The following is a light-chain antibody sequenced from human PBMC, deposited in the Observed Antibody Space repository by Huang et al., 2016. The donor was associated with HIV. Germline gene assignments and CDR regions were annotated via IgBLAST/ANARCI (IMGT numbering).Light chain of an antibody. V-gene: IGKV3-20*01. CDR2: GAS. CDR3: QQYDSSSWT. J-gene: IGKJ1*01. CDR1: QSVSSNY. Sequence: EIVLTQSPGTLSLSPGERDTLSCRASQSVSSNYLAWYQQQPGQAPRLLIYGASTRATGIPARFSGSGSGTDFTLTISRLEPEDFAVYYCQQYDSSSWTFGQGTKVEIK.